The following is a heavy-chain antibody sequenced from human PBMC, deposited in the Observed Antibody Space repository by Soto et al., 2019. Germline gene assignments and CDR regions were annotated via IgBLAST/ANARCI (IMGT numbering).Heavy chain of an antibody. CDR2: ISYDGSRK. Sequence: QVHLVESGGGVVQPGSSLRLSCAASEFTFRIFAMHWLRQSPGKGLEWVAVISYDGSRKADSVKGRFTVSKDNTWNTLCLQMNSPRAEDTAIYYCARGDREDIEAVVGVRPGEDRRAVWGQGNTVTVSS. J-gene: IGHJ6*02. V-gene: IGHV3-30-3*01. D-gene: IGHD1-26*01. CDR3: ARGDREDIEAVVGVRPGEDRRAV. CDR1: EFTFRIFA.